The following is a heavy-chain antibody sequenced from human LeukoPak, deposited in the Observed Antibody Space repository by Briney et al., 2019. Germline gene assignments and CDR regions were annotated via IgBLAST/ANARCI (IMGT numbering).Heavy chain of an antibody. V-gene: IGHV3-21*01. J-gene: IGHJ4*02. CDR2: ISSSSSYI. CDR3: ARGGNLYCSATSCYDFDY. CDR1: GFTFSSYA. D-gene: IGHD2-2*01. Sequence: GGSLRLSCAASGFTFSSYAMNWVRQAPGKGLEWVSSISSSSSYIYYGDSVKGRFTISRDNAKNSLYLQINSLRAEDTAVYYCARGGNLYCSATSCYDFDYWGQGTLVTVSS.